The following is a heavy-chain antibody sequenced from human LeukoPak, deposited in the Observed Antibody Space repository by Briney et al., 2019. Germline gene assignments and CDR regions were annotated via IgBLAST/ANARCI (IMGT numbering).Heavy chain of an antibody. D-gene: IGHD6-13*01. Sequence: SETLSLTCTVSGGSISSYYWSWIRQPPGKGLEWIGNIYSTGSTNYNPSLNSRVTISRDTSKNHFSLELSSVTAADTAVYFCARGRVSSSSWYSTYYYFYMDVWGKGTTVTVSS. J-gene: IGHJ6*03. CDR2: IYSTGST. CDR1: GGSISSYY. V-gene: IGHV4-59*01. CDR3: ARGRVSSSSWYSTYYYFYMDV.